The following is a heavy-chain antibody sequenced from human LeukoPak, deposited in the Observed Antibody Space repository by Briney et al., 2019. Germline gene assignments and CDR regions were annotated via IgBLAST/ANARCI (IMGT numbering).Heavy chain of an antibody. CDR3: AKFRWPNEDHSSYDI. CDR2: VYPRDSDT. V-gene: IGHV5-51*01. Sequence: GESLKISCKGFGYTFTDYWIGWVRQMPGKGLEWMGIVYPRDSDTRYSPSFQGQVTFSADKSISTAYLQWTSMKASDTATYYCAKFRWPNEDHSSYDICGRGTLVTVSS. J-gene: IGHJ4*02. CDR1: GYTFTDYW. D-gene: IGHD2-2*01.